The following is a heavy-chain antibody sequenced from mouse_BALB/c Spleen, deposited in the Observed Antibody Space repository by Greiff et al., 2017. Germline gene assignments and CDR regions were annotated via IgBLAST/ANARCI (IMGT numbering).Heavy chain of an antibody. CDR1: GYAFTNYL. V-gene: IGHV1-54*01. CDR2: IYPGNSDT. CDR3: TRYDYYAMDY. Sequence: QVQLQQSGAELVRPGTSVKVSCKASGYAFTNYLIEWVKQRPGQGLEWIGAIYPGNSDTSYNQKFKGKAKLTAVTSASTAYMELSSLTNEDSAVYYCTRYDYYAMDYWGQGTSVTVSS. J-gene: IGHJ4*01.